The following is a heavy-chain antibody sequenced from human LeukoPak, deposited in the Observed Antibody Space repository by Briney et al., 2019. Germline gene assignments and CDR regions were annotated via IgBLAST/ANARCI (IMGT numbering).Heavy chain of an antibody. CDR1: GGSISSYY. CDR3: ARDLTGDTGFDH. J-gene: IGHJ5*02. V-gene: IGHV4-59*01. D-gene: IGHD7-27*01. CDR2: IYYSGST. Sequence: SETLSLTCTVSGGSISSYYWSWIRQPPGKGLEWIGYIYYSGSTNYNPSLKSRVTISVDTSKNQFSLKLSSVTAADTAVYYCARDLTGDTGFDHWGQGTLVTVSS.